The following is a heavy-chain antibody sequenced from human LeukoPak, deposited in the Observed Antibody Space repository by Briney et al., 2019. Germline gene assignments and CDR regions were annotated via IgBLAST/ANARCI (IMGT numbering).Heavy chain of an antibody. Sequence: PSETLSLTCAVSGGPIIASYWSWIRQPPGKGVEWIGYTHYSGTGNYNPSLKSRVTISIDTSKNRFSLRLTSVTAADTAVYYCARVRFYDTTGYSTSYYLDYWGQGALVTVSS. CDR2: THYSGTG. CDR3: ARVRFYDTTGYSTSYYLDY. D-gene: IGHD3-22*01. V-gene: IGHV4-59*01. CDR1: GGPIIASY. J-gene: IGHJ4*02.